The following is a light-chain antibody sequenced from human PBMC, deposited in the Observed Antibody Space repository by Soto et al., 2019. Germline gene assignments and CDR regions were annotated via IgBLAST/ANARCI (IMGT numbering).Light chain of an antibody. J-gene: IGLJ3*02. CDR3: QSYDSSLSGSL. CDR1: SSNIGAGYD. CDR2: GNS. Sequence: QSVLTQPPSVSGAPGQRVTISCTGSSSNIGAGYDVHWYQQLPGTAPKLLIYGNSNRPSGVPHRFSGSKSGTSASLAITGLQAEDEADYYSQSYDSSLSGSLFGGGTKLTVL. V-gene: IGLV1-40*01.